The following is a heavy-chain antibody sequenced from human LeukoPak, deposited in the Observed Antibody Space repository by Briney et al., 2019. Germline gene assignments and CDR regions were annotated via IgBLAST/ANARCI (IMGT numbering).Heavy chain of an antibody. CDR2: IYYSGST. V-gene: IGHV4-39*01. J-gene: IGHJ4*02. CDR3: ARGVISSDIVPLGLFDY. CDR1: GGSISSSSYY. Sequence: PSETLSLTCTVSGGSISSSSYYWGWIRQPPGKGLEWIGSIYYSGSTYYNPSLKSRVTISVDTSKNQFSLKLSSVTAADTAVYYCARGVISSDIVPLGLFDYWGQGTLVTVSS. D-gene: IGHD3-10*01.